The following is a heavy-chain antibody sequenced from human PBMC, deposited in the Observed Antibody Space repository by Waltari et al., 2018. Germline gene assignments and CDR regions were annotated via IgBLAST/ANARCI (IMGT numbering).Heavy chain of an antibody. J-gene: IGHJ6*02. CDR1: DGSFSGYF. CDR3: ARVGDYHGSGRFGLDV. Sequence: QVQLQQWGAGLLKPSETLSLTCAVYDGSFSGYFWSWIRQSPGKGLEWIGQINRDGSNIYNPSLKSRVAMSVDTLKSQFSLRLTSVTAADAAVYYCARVGDYHGSGRFGLDVWGQGTRVTVSS. D-gene: IGHD3-10*01. CDR2: INRDGSN. V-gene: IGHV4-34*01.